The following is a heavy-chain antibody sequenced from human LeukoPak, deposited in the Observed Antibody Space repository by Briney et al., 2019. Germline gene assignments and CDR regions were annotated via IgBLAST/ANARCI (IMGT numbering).Heavy chain of an antibody. CDR1: GFNFNIYD. Sequence: GGSLRLSCTASGFNFNIYDIHWVRQPPGKGLEWVAIIRNDGSMMDVADAVKGRFTLSRDNSKNTLHLQMNSLRPEDTAVYYCTKSLRYCGSGSCYCLDYWGQGTLLTVSS. D-gene: IGHD2-15*01. V-gene: IGHV3-30*02. J-gene: IGHJ4*02. CDR2: IRNDGSMM. CDR3: TKSLRYCGSGSCYCLDY.